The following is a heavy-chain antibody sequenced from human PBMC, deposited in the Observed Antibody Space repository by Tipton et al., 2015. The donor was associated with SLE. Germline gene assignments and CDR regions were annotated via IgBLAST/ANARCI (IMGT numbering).Heavy chain of an antibody. CDR2: IYSGGSST. J-gene: IGHJ4*02. Sequence: SLRLSCAASGFIFSDYPMSWVRQAPGKGLQWVSVIYSGGSSTYYADSVKGRFTISRDNSKNTLYLQMNSLRAEDTAVYYCAKGRGYYFDYWGQGTLVTVSS. V-gene: IGHV3-23*03. CDR1: GFIFSDYP. CDR3: AKGRGYYFDY. D-gene: IGHD3-16*01.